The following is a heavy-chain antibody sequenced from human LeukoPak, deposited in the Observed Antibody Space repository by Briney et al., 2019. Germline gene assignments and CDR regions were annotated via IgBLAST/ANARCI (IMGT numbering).Heavy chain of an antibody. CDR1: GGSISGYY. D-gene: IGHD3-3*01. CDR3: ARQNYDFWSGYPAYYFDY. Sequence: SETLSLTCTVSGGSISGYYWSWLRQPPGKGLEWMGYIYYSGSTTYNPSLKSRVTISVDTSKSQFSLKLSSVTAADTAVYYCARQNYDFWSGYPAYYFDYWGQGTLVTVSS. CDR2: IYYSGST. V-gene: IGHV4-59*08. J-gene: IGHJ4*02.